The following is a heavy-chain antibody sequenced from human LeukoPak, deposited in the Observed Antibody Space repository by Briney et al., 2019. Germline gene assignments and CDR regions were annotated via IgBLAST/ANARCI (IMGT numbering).Heavy chain of an antibody. Sequence: GGSLRLSCAASGFTFSSYDMHWVRQATGKGLEWVSAIGTAGDTYYPGSVKGRFTISRENAKNSLYLQMNSLRAEDTAVYYCARDRLIYGDYGDAFDIWGQGTMVTVSS. V-gene: IGHV3-13*04. CDR1: GFTFSSYD. CDR2: IGTAGDT. J-gene: IGHJ3*02. D-gene: IGHD4-17*01. CDR3: ARDRLIYGDYGDAFDI.